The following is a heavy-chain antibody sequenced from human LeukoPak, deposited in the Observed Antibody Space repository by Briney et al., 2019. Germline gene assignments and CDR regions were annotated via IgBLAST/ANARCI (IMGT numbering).Heavy chain of an antibody. V-gene: IGHV3-23*01. Sequence: GASLRLTCAASGFTFSNYAMSWVRQAPGKGLEWVSAITGSGGGTYYADSVKGRFTISRDNSKNTLYPQMNSLRADDTAVYYCAKWGDYDVLTGYYDPDYWGQGTLVTVSS. D-gene: IGHD3-9*01. CDR2: ITGSGGGT. J-gene: IGHJ4*02. CDR1: GFTFSNYA. CDR3: AKWGDYDVLTGYYDPDY.